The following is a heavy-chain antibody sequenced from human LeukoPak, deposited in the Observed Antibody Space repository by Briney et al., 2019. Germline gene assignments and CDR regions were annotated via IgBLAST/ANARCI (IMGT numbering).Heavy chain of an antibody. D-gene: IGHD3-16*01. Sequence: GGSLRLSCAASGFTFSTYAMNWVRQAPGKGLEWVSRIRGTDGKTFYADSVKGRFTISRDNSKNTLYLQMNNLRAEDTAVYYCTSTLGYWGQGTLVTVSS. V-gene: IGHV3-23*01. CDR1: GFTFSTYA. J-gene: IGHJ4*02. CDR2: IRGTDGKT. CDR3: TSTLGY.